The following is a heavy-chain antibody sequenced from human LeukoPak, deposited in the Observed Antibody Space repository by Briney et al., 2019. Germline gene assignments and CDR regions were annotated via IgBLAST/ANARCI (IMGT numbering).Heavy chain of an antibody. CDR1: GYTFTGYY. V-gene: IGHV1-2*02. CDR3: ARDPQTPRIVGATKGFDY. D-gene: IGHD1-26*01. Sequence: ASVKVSCKASGYTFTGYYMHWVRQAPGQGLEWMGWINPNSGGTNYAHKFQGRVTMTRDTSISTAYMELNRLRSDDTAVYYCARDPQTPRIVGATKGFDYWGQGTLVTVSS. CDR2: INPNSGGT. J-gene: IGHJ4*02.